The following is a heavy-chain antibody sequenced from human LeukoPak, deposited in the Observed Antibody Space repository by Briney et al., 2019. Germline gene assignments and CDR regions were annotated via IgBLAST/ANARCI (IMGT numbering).Heavy chain of an antibody. CDR3: ARGLRGYTGYGRAFDI. CDR2: ISSSGSTI. CDR1: GFTLSSYE. D-gene: IGHD5-12*01. Sequence: TGGSLRLSCAASGFTLSSYEMSWIRQAPGKGLEWVSYISSSGSTIYYADSVKGRFTISRDNAKNSLYLQMNSLRAEDTAVYYCARGLRGYTGYGRAFDIWGQGTIVTVSS. V-gene: IGHV3-48*03. J-gene: IGHJ3*02.